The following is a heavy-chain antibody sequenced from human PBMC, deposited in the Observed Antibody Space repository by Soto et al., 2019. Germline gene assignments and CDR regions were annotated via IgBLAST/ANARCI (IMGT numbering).Heavy chain of an antibody. J-gene: IGHJ6*03. V-gene: IGHV1-8*01. CDR1: GYTFTGYD. CDR2: MNPNSGHT. CDR3: AKADPRCYYMDV. Sequence: ASVKVSCKASGYTFTGYDLTWVRQATGQGLEWMGWMNPNSGHTGYAQRFQGRVKMTSNTSISTAYMELSSLRSEDTAVYYCAKADPRCYYMDVWGEGTTVTVSS.